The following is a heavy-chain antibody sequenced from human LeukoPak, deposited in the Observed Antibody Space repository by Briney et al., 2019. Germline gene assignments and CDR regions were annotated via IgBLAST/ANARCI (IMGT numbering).Heavy chain of an antibody. D-gene: IGHD6-13*01. V-gene: IGHV1-2*02. Sequence: ASVKVSCKASGYTFTGYYMHWVRQAPGQGLEWMGWISPNSGGTNYAQKFQGRVTMTRDTSISTAYMELSRLRSDDTAVYYCARSLPGGYSSSYAVDYWGQGTLVTVSS. J-gene: IGHJ4*02. CDR2: ISPNSGGT. CDR1: GYTFTGYY. CDR3: ARSLPGGYSSSYAVDY.